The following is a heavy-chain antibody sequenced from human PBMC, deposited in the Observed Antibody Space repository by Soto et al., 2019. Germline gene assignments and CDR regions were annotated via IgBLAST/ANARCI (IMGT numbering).Heavy chain of an antibody. J-gene: IGHJ6*02. D-gene: IGHD2-2*01. CDR1: GGTFSSYA. CDR2: IIPIFGTA. CDR3: SKDCRSTSWLGYYYYGMDV. V-gene: IGHV1-69*01. Sequence: QVQLVQSGAEVKKPGSSVKVSCKASGGTFSSYAISWVRQAPGQGLEWMGGIIPIFGTANYAQKFQGRVTITSDESTSPAYMGLSSLRSEDTAVYYFSKDCRSTSWLGYYYYGMDVLGQGTTVTVSS.